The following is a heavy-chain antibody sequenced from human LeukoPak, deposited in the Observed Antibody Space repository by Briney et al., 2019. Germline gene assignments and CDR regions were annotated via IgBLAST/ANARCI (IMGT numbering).Heavy chain of an antibody. V-gene: IGHV3-9*01. CDR1: GFPFDDYA. Sequence: PGRSLSLSCAASGFPFDDYAMHWVRQAPGKGLEGVSGISWNSGSIGYADSVKGRFTISRDNSKNSLYLQMNSLRTEDTALYYCAKDILQQLWLQFDYWGQGTLVTVSS. D-gene: IGHD5-18*01. J-gene: IGHJ4*02. CDR2: ISWNSGSI. CDR3: AKDILQQLWLQFDY.